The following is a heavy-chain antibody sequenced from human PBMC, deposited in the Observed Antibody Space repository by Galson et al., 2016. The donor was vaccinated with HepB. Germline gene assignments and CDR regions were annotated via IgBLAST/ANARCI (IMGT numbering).Heavy chain of an antibody. CDR1: GFSLSTAGVG. CDR2: IYWGDEE. J-gene: IGHJ4*02. CDR3: AHITTLATIDF. Sequence: PALVKPTQTLTLTCTFAGFSLSTAGVGVGWIRQPPGKALEWLALIYWGDEERYSPSLKSRLTITKDTSKNQVVLTMTNMDPVDTATYYCAHITTLATIDFWGQGALVTVSS. V-gene: IGHV2-5*02. D-gene: IGHD1-14*01.